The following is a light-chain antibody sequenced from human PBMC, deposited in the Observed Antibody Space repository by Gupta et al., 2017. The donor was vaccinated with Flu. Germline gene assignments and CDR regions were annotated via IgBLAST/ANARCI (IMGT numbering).Light chain of an antibody. CDR1: QNVRRKY. V-gene: IGKV3-20*01. CDR2: GAT. Sequence: GHLALSQGERATPSCRATQNVRRKYIAWYQQKPGQAPRLLIYGATSRATGVPDRFSGGGYGTDFTLTICRLEPEDFAVYYCHHDGKSPRTFGQGTKVEI. J-gene: IGKJ1*01. CDR3: HHDGKSPRT.